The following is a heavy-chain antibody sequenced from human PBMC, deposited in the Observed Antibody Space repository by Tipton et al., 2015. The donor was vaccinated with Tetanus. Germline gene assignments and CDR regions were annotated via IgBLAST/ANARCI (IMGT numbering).Heavy chain of an antibody. V-gene: IGHV4-31*03. CDR3: ARDHRLSASYAGWFDP. Sequence: LRLSCSVSGGSISSGDYFWSWIRQLPGKGLECLGNFHHSGSTYYNPSLKSRVTISVDTSRNQFSLRLKSVTPADTAMYYCARDHRLSASYAGWFDPWGQGTLVTISS. J-gene: IGHJ5*02. CDR2: FHHSGST. D-gene: IGHD2-8*01. CDR1: GGSISSGDYF.